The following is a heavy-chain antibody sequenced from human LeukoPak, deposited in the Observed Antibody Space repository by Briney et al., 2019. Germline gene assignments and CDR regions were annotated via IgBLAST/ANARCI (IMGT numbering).Heavy chain of an antibody. J-gene: IGHJ4*02. V-gene: IGHV3-11*04. D-gene: IGHD5-18*01. CDR1: GIPFSDYY. Sequence: GGSLRLSCVVSGIPFSDYYMNWVRQAPGKGLEWVSYISSSGSTLYYADSVKGRFTISRDNAKNSLYLQMNSLRAEDTAVYYCARGGYNYDYALDYSGPGTLVTVSS. CDR3: ARGGYNYDYALDY. CDR2: ISSSGSTL.